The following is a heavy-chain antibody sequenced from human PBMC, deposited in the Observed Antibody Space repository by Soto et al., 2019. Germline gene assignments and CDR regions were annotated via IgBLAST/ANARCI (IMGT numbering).Heavy chain of an antibody. V-gene: IGHV3-23*01. Sequence: GGSQRLSCAASGVTFANFGMNWVSKDPGKGLEWVSEISGGGETYYVDSVKGRFTISRDNFKNTLYLQMNSLRAEDTATFFCARGVGSGGPNLFDPWGKGSLVTVSS. CDR3: ARGVGSGGPNLFDP. CDR1: GVTFANFG. J-gene: IGHJ5*02. CDR2: ISGGGET. D-gene: IGHD2-15*01.